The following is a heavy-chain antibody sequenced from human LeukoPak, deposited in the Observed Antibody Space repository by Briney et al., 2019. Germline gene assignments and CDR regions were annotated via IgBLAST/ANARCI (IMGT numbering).Heavy chain of an antibody. CDR1: GDSISRYY. J-gene: IGHJ5*02. CDR3: ARHNPSGDSSWSS. D-gene: IGHD6-13*01. CDR2: IHSSGVT. V-gene: IGHV4-59*08. Sequence: PSETLSLTCTVTGDSISRYYWSWIRQPPGKGLEWIAYIHSSGVTRYNPSLKSRVTISLDTSKNQFSLKLGSVTAADTAVYYCARHNPSGDSSWSSWGRGTLVTVSS.